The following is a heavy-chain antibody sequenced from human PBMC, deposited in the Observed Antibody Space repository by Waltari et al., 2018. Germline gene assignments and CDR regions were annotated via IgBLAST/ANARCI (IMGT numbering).Heavy chain of an antibody. CDR1: GLTFSDNS. CDR2: ISISGDTT. CDR3: RLLLVGATEEGYFDS. Sequence: EVQLVESGGDLVQPGGSLRLSCAASGLTFSDNSMQWVRQAPGKGPEWIPDISISGDTTFYADSVSGRFPISRDNAKSSVYLQMSSLRAEDTAVYYCRLLLVGATEEGYFDSWGQGTLVTVSS. J-gene: IGHJ4*02. D-gene: IGHD1-26*01. V-gene: IGHV3-48*04.